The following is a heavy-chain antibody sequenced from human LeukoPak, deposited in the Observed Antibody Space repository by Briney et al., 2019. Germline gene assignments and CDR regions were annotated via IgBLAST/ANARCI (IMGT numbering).Heavy chain of an antibody. CDR3: ARQLGGSFGY. Sequence: GESLKITCKGSGYNFTSYWIGWVRQVPGKGLEWMGIIYPGDSDTRYSPSFQGQVTISVEKSISTAYLQWSSLKASDTAIYYCARQLGGSFGYWGQGTLVTVSS. D-gene: IGHD1-26*01. V-gene: IGHV5-51*01. CDR1: GYNFTSYW. J-gene: IGHJ4*02. CDR2: IYPGDSDT.